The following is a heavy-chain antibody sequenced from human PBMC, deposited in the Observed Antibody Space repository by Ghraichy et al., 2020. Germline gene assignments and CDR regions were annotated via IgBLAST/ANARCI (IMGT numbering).Heavy chain of an antibody. Sequence: GGSLRLSCAASGFTFDDYAMHWVRQAPGKGLEWVSLISGDGGSTYYADSVKGRFTISRDNSKNSLYLQMNSLRTEDTALYYCAKDLLRFLEWFGAGGFDYWGQGTRVTVSS. V-gene: IGHV3-43*02. CDR1: GFTFDDYA. CDR2: ISGDGGST. D-gene: IGHD3-3*01. J-gene: IGHJ4*02. CDR3: AKDLLRFLEWFGAGGFDY.